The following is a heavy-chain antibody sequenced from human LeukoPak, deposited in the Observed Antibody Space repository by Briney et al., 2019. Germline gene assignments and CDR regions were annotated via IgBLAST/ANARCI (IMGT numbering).Heavy chain of an antibody. J-gene: IGHJ4*02. CDR3: ARAGIQLWLLLGTY. V-gene: IGHV3-66*03. CDR1: GFTVSGNY. CDR2: IYISGGT. D-gene: IGHD5-18*01. Sequence: GGSLRLSCAASGFTVSGNYMTWVRQAPGQGLEWVSVIYISGGTYYADSVKGRFTISRDNSKNTLYLQMNSLRAEDTAVYYCARAGIQLWLLLGTYWGQGTLVTVSS.